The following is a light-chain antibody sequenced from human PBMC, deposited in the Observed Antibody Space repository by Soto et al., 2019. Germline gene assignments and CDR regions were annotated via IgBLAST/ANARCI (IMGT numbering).Light chain of an antibody. J-gene: IGKJ1*01. V-gene: IGKV3-20*01. Sequence: EIVLTQSPGTLSLSPGERVTLSCRASQSVTSTYLAWYQQRSGQAPRLLIYGTSSRATGIPDRFSGSGSGTDFSLTITRLEPEDFAVYYCQQYGSSRWTFGQGTKVDIK. CDR1: QSVTSTY. CDR3: QQYGSSRWT. CDR2: GTS.